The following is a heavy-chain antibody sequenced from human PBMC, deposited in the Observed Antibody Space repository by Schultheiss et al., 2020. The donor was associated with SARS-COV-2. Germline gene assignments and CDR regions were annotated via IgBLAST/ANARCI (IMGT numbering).Heavy chain of an antibody. D-gene: IGHD1-1*01. CDR1: GFTVSSNY. Sequence: GGSLRLSCAASGFTVSSNYMSWVRQAPGKGLEWVANIKQDGSEKYYVDSVKGRFTISRDNAKNSLYLQMNSLRDEDTAVYYCASHPDSHWFDYWGQGTLVTVSS. J-gene: IGHJ4*02. V-gene: IGHV3-7*01. CDR3: ASHPDSHWFDY. CDR2: IKQDGSEK.